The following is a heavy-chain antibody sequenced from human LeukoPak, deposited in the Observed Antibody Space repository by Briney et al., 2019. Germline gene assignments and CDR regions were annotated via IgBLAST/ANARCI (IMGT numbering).Heavy chain of an antibody. CDR2: IYYSGNT. J-gene: IGHJ6*03. D-gene: IGHD2-2*01. CDR1: GDSISTSNSY. CDR3: ARATTVVLAAAMQDPSYYYYYMDV. V-gene: IGHV4-39*01. Sequence: SETLSLTCTVSGDSISTSNSYWGWIRQPPGKGLEWIGSIYYSGNTYYNASLKSRVTISVDTSKNQFSLKLSSVTAADTAVYYCARATTVVLAAAMQDPSYYYYYMDVWGKGTTVTVSS.